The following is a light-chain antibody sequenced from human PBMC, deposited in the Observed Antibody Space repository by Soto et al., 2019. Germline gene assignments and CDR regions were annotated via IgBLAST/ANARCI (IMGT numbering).Light chain of an antibody. CDR3: QQYNSYPLT. CDR1: QSINSG. V-gene: IGKV1-5*03. CDR2: KAS. J-gene: IGKJ4*01. Sequence: DIQMTQSPSTLSASVGDRVTITCRASQSINSGLAWYQLNPRKAPKLLIYKASTLESGVPSRFSGSGSGTEFTLTISSLQPDDFAADYCQQYNSYPLTCGGGTKVEIK.